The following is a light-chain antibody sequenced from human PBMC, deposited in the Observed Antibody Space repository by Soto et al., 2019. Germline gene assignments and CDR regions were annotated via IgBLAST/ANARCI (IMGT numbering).Light chain of an antibody. V-gene: IGLV2-8*01. Sequence: QSALTQSPSASGSPGQSVTISCTGTSSDVGNYKYVSWYQQHPGKAPKLMIYEVSKRPSGVPDRFSGSKSGNTASLTVSGXXXXXXXXXXCSSYAGSNNWVFGGGTKL. CDR3: SSYAGSNNWV. CDR2: EVS. J-gene: IGLJ3*02. CDR1: SSDVGNYKY.